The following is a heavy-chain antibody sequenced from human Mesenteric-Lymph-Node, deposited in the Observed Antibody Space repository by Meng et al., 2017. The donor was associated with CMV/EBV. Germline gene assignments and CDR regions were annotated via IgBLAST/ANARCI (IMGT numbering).Heavy chain of an antibody. Sequence: SGGSSSSSSYYWGWIRQPPGKGLEWIGSIYYSGSTYYNPSLKSRVTISVDTSKNQFSLKLSSVTAADTAVYYCARSNDFWSGHNWFDPWGQGTLVTVSS. CDR3: ARSNDFWSGHNWFDP. D-gene: IGHD3-3*01. J-gene: IGHJ5*02. CDR2: IYYSGST. CDR1: GGSSSSSSYY. V-gene: IGHV4-39*01.